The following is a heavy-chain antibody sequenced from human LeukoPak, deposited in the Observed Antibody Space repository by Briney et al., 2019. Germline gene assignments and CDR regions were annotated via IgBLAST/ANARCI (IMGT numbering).Heavy chain of an antibody. CDR3: AKDRTSSSSRGDFDY. J-gene: IGHJ4*02. D-gene: IGHD6-6*01. V-gene: IGHV3-23*01. Sequence: PGGSLRLSCAASGFTFSSYAMSWVRQAPGKGLEWVLRISGSGGTTYYADSVKGRYTISRDNSQNTLYVQMNSLRAEDTAVYYCAKDRTSSSSRGDFDYWGQGTLVTVSS. CDR1: GFTFSSYA. CDR2: ISGSGGTT.